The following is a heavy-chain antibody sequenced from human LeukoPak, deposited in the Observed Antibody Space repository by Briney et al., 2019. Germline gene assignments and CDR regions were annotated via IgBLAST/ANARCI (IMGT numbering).Heavy chain of an antibody. J-gene: IGHJ5*02. V-gene: IGHV4-39*01. D-gene: IGHD2-2*01. CDR2: IYYRGST. Sequence: SEALSLTCTVSGGSISSSPYYWGWIRQPPGKGLEWIGTIYYRGSTYSNPSLNSRVTISLDTSKNQFSLRLRSVTAADTALYYCARHYLSDGILSTFDPWGQGTLVTVSS. CDR3: ARHYLSDGILSTFDP. CDR1: GGSISSSPYY.